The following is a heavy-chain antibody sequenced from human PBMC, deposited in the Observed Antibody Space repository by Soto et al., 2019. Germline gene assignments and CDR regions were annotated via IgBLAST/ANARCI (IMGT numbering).Heavy chain of an antibody. J-gene: IGHJ4*02. V-gene: IGHV4-34*01. CDR3: ARGSGYSSSWYRGYFDY. CDR2: INHSGST. Sequence: KPSETLSLTCAVYGGSFSGYYWSWIRQPPGKGLEWIGEINHSGSTNYNPSLKSRVTISVDTSKNQFSLKLSSVTAADTAVYYCARGSGYSSSWYRGYFDYWGQGTLVTVSS. D-gene: IGHD6-13*01. CDR1: GGSFSGYY.